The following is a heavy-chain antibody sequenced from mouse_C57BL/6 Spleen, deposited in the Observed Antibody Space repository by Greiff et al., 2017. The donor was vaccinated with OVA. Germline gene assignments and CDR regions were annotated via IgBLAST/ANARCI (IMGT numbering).Heavy chain of an antibody. CDR1: GFTFSDYG. CDR3: ARTITTHYAKGY. V-gene: IGHV5-17*01. D-gene: IGHD2-4*01. J-gene: IGHJ4*01. CDR2: ISRDSSAI. Sequence: EVHLVESGGGLVKPGGSLKLSCAASGFTFSDYGMHWVRQAPVQGLEWVAYISRDSSAISYADKVKGRVTISGDNATSTPFLQITSLRSEDTALYSCARTITTHYAKGYRGKGTSVTV.